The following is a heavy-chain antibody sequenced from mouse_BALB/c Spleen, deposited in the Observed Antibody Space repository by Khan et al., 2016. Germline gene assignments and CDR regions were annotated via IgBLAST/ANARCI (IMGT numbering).Heavy chain of an antibody. D-gene: IGHD2-3*01. J-gene: IGHJ2*01. Sequence: QVQLQQSGAELAKPGASVKMSCKASGYTFTSYWMHWVKQRPGQGLEWIGYINPSTGYPEYNQKFKAKATLTADKSSSTAYMQLSSLTSEDSAVYYCARRRDGLDYLGRGTTLATSS. CDR2: INPSTGYP. CDR1: GYTFTSYW. V-gene: IGHV1-7*01. CDR3: ARRRDGLDY.